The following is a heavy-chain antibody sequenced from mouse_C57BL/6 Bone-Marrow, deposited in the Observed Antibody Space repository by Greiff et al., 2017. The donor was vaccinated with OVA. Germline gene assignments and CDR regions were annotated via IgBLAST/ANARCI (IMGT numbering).Heavy chain of an antibody. Sequence: VQLQQSGAELVRPGASVTLSCKASGYTFTDYEMHWVKQTPVHGLEWIGAIDPETGGTAYNQKFKGKAILTADKSSSTAYMELRSLTSEDSAVYYCTNYGSSRHWYFDVWGTGTTVTVSS. D-gene: IGHD1-1*01. CDR3: TNYGSSRHWYFDV. J-gene: IGHJ1*03. V-gene: IGHV1-15*01. CDR2: IDPETGGT. CDR1: GYTFTDYE.